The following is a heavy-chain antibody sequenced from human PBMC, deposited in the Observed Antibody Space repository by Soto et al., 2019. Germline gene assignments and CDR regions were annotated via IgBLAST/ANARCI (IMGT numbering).Heavy chain of an antibody. V-gene: IGHV3-33*01. D-gene: IGHD4-17*01. CDR2: IWYDGSKE. Sequence: QVHLVESGGGVVQPGTSLRLSCEASGFTFSDFGMHWVRQTPGKGLEWVAVIWYDGSKEYFADCVKGRFTISRDNSKNALYLQMNSLRAEDSAIYYCARGRGGSYGGNSAHYDVWGQGTLVTVSS. CDR1: GFTFSDFG. J-gene: IGHJ3*01. CDR3: ARGRGGSYGGNSAHYDV.